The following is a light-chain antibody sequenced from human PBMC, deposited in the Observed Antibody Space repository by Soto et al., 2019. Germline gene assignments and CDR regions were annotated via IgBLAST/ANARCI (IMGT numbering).Light chain of an antibody. CDR3: QQYNSYSWT. CDR1: QSISSW. CDR2: DAS. Sequence: DIQMTQSPSTLSASVGDRVTITCRASQSISSWLAWYQQKPGKAPKLLIYDASSLESGVPSRFSGSGSGTEFTLTISRLQPDDFVTYYCQQYNSYSWTFGQGTKVEIK. J-gene: IGKJ1*01. V-gene: IGKV1-5*01.